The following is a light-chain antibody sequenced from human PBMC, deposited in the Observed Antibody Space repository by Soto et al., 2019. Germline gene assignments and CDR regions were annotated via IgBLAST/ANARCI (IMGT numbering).Light chain of an antibody. J-gene: IGKJ3*01. CDR1: QDISNY. Sequence: DIPMTQSPSSLSASVGDRVTITCQASQDISNYLNWYQQKPGKAPKLLIYDASNLETGVPSRFSGSGSGTDFTFTISSLQPEDIVTYYCQQYDNLPTFTFGPGTKVDIK. CDR3: QQYDNLPTFT. CDR2: DAS. V-gene: IGKV1-33*01.